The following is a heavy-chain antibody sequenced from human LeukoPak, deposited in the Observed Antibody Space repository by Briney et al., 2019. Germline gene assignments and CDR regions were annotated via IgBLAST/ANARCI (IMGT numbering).Heavy chain of an antibody. Sequence: GASVKVSCKASGYTFTGYYIHWVRQAPGQGLEWMAWINPNTGGTNYAQKFQGRVTMTRDTSISTAYMELSRLASDDTAVYYCARVKWLSSNWFDPGAREPWSPSRQ. V-gene: IGHV1-2*02. J-gene: IGHJ5*02. D-gene: IGHD6-19*01. CDR1: GYTFTGYY. CDR3: ARVKWLSSNWFDP. CDR2: INPNTGGT.